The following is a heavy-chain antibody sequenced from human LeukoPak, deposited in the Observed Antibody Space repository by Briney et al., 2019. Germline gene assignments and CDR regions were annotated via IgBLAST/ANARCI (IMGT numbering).Heavy chain of an antibody. J-gene: IGHJ5*02. D-gene: IGHD1-26*01. CDR2: IDPDSGGT. CDR1: GYTLTGYY. Sequence: ASVKVSCKASGYTLTGYYIHWVRQAPGQGLEWMGWIDPDSGGTNYAQKFQDWVTMTRDTSISTAYMELSRLRSDDTAVYFCARGGRGYQRDWFDRWGQGTLVTVSS. V-gene: IGHV1-2*04. CDR3: ARGGRGYQRDWFDR.